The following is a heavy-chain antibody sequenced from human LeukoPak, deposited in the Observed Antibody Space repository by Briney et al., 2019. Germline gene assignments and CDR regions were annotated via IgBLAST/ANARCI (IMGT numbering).Heavy chain of an antibody. CDR3: ARQYQLLGGDAFDI. CDR2: IIPILGTA. Sequence: SVKVSCKASGGTFSSYAISWVRQAPGQGLEWMGGIIPILGTANYAQKFQGRVTITTDESTSTAYMELSRLRSDDTAVYYCARQYQLLGGDAFDIWGQGTMVTVSS. CDR1: GGTFSSYA. V-gene: IGHV1-69*05. D-gene: IGHD2-2*01. J-gene: IGHJ3*02.